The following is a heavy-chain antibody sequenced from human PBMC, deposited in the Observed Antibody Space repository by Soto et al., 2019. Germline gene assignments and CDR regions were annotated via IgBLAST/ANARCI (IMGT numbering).Heavy chain of an antibody. J-gene: IGHJ4*02. V-gene: IGHV3-30-3*01. D-gene: IGHD3-10*01. CDR3: AREAYIMVRGVNKGFDY. Sequence: QVQLVESRGGVVQPGRSLRLSCAASGFTFSSYAMHWVRQAPGKGLEWVAVISYDGSNKYYADSVKGRFTISRDNSKNTLYLQMNSLRAEDTAVYYCAREAYIMVRGVNKGFDYWGQGTLVTVSS. CDR2: ISYDGSNK. CDR1: GFTFSSYA.